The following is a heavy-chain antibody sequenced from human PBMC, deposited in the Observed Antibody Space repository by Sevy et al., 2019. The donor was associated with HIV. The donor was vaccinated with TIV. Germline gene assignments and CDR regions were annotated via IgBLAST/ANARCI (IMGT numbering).Heavy chain of an antibody. CDR3: ATVGIAVAGTGDY. CDR2: INSDGSRT. V-gene: IGHV3-74*01. Sequence: GGSLRLSCAASGFTFSSYWMHWVRQAPGKGLVWVSRINSDGSRTSYADSVKGRFTISRDNAKNTLYLQMNSLRAEDTAVYYCATVGIAVAGTGDYWGQGTLVTVSS. J-gene: IGHJ4*02. CDR1: GFTFSSYW. D-gene: IGHD6-19*01.